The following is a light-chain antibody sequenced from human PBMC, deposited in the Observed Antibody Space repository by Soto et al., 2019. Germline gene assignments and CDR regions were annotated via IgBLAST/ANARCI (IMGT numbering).Light chain of an antibody. V-gene: IGLV2-14*01. Sequence: QSVLTQPASVSGSPGQSITISCTGSSSDVGVFNYVSWYQHHPGKAPKLMIYEVSNRPSGVSNRFSGSKTGNTASLTISGLQAEDEADYYCSSYATSGTLYVFGPGTKVT. CDR3: SSYATSGTLYV. J-gene: IGLJ1*01. CDR1: SSDVGVFNY. CDR2: EVS.